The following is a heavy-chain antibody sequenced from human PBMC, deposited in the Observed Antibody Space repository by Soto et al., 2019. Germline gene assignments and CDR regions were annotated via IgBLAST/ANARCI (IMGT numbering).Heavy chain of an antibody. V-gene: IGHV4-4*02. D-gene: IGHD3-3*01. CDR3: ARDTKATIFGVVTYGLDP. Sequence: SETLSLTCAVSSGSISSSNWWSWVRQPPGKGLEWIGEIYHSGSTNYNPSLKSRVTISVDKSKNQFSLKLSSVTAADTAVYYCARDTKATIFGVVTYGLDPWGQGTLVTVSS. J-gene: IGHJ5*02. CDR1: SGSISSSNW. CDR2: IYHSGST.